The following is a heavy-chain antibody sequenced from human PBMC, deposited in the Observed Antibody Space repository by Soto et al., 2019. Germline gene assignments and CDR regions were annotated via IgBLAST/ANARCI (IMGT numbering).Heavy chain of an antibody. CDR2: INTENGNT. V-gene: IGHV1-3*04. CDR1: GYTFTNYA. J-gene: IGHJ4*02. Sequence: QVRLEQSGAEVKKPGASMKIACKGSGYTFTNYAVIWMRQAPGQRLEWMGRINTENGNTKYSEKFKGRVTITRDTSAGAAYMELNSLSSEDTAVYYCTRDNGYFASWGQGTLVTVSS. CDR3: TRDNGYFAS. D-gene: IGHD2-8*01.